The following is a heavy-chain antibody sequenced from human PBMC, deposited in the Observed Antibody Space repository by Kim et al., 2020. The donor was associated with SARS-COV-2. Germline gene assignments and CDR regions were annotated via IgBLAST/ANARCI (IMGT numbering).Heavy chain of an antibody. D-gene: IGHD3-22*01. V-gene: IGHV3-48*03. CDR3: ATSLQYHYDSSGYYSSLDY. Sequence: GGSLRLSCVTSGFIFSSYEMNWVRQAPGKGLEWLSYISNGGITIFYADSVKGRFTISRDDAKNSLYLQLNSLRAEDTALYYCATSLQYHYDSSGYYSSLDYWGQGTLVTVSS. J-gene: IGHJ4*02. CDR1: GFIFSSYE. CDR2: ISNGGITI.